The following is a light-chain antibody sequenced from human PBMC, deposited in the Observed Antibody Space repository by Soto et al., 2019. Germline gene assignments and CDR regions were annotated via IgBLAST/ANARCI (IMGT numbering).Light chain of an antibody. CDR1: QSISNS. J-gene: IGKJ1*01. CDR3: QHYNRYWT. V-gene: IGKV1-5*03. Sequence: DIQMTQSPSTLSASVGDRVTITCRATQSISNSLAWYQQKPGKAPKLLIYKASSLESGVPSRFSGRGSGTEFTLTSTSLQPDDVATYYCQHYNRYWTFGQGTKVEIK. CDR2: KAS.